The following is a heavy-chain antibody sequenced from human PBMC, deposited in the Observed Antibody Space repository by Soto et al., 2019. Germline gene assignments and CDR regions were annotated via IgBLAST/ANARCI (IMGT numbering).Heavy chain of an antibody. D-gene: IGHD3-10*01. V-gene: IGHV1-2*04. CDR1: GYTFTGYY. CDR3: ARDLKVAKDGSGSYYPTIFYYYGMDV. J-gene: IGHJ6*02. CDR2: INPNSGGT. Sequence: ASVKVSCKASGYTFTGYYMHWVRQAPGQGLEWMGWINPNSGGTNYAQKFQGWVTMTRDTSISTAYMELSRLRSDDTAVYYRARDLKVAKDGSGSYYPTIFYYYGMDVWGQGTTVTVSS.